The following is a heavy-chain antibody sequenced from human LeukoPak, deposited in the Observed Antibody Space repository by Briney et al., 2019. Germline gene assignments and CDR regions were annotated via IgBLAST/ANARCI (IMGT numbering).Heavy chain of an antibody. CDR3: VRDPGAATFDY. CDR2: INVKNGNT. J-gene: IGHJ4*02. Sequence: ASVKVSCETSGYTFTRYDITWVRQAPGQGPEWMGGINVKNGNTNYAQKLRGRVTLSRDTSTSTAYMELRSLTSDDTAVYYCVRDPGAATFDYWGQGTLVTVSP. D-gene: IGHD2-15*01. CDR1: GYTFTRYD. V-gene: IGHV1-18*01.